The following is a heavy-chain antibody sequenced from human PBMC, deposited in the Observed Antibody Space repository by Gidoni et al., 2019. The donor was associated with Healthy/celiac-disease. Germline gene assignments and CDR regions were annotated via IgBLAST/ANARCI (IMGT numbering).Heavy chain of an antibody. CDR2: INHSGST. CDR1: GWSFSGYY. Sequence: QVQLQQWGAGLLKPSETLSLTCAVYGWSFSGYYWSWLRQTPGKGQEWIGEINHSGSTNYNPSRKSRVTISVDTSKNQFSLKLSSVTAADTAVYYCASRSLAARPIDYWGQGTLVTVSS. V-gene: IGHV4-34*01. CDR3: ASRSLAARPIDY. D-gene: IGHD6-6*01. J-gene: IGHJ4*02.